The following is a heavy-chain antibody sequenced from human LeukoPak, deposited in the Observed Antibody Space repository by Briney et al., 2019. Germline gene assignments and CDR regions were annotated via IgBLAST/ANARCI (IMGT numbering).Heavy chain of an antibody. CDR2: ISGGGGTT. CDR3: AKGPVVTATYNWFDS. V-gene: IGHV3-23*01. Sequence: GGSLRLSCAASGFTFNTYAMSWVRQAPGKGLEWVSVISGGGGTTYYADSVKGRFTISRDNSKNTLYLRMNSLRVEDTAVYYCAKGPVVTATYNWFDSWGQGALVTVCS. J-gene: IGHJ5*01. D-gene: IGHD2-21*02. CDR1: GFTFNTYA.